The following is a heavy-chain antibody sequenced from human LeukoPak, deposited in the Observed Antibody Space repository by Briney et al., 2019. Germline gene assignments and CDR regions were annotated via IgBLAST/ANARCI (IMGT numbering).Heavy chain of an antibody. D-gene: IGHD1-1*01. J-gene: IGHJ4*02. V-gene: IGHV5-51*01. CDR3: ARLNWNRDFDY. CDR2: THPGDSDT. Sequence: GESLKISCEGSGYSFTNYWIGWVRQMPGKGLEWLGFTHPGDSDTRYSPSFQGQVTISADKSISTAYLQWSSLKASDTAMYYCARLNWNRDFDYWGQGTLVTVSS. CDR1: GYSFTNYW.